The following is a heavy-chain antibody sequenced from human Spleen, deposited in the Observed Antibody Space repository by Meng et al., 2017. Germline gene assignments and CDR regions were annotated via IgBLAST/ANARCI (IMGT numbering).Heavy chain of an antibody. Sequence: SVKVSCKASGGTFSSYGINWVRQAPGQGLEWMGGINAVFGTTNYAQKFQGRVTITTDESTSTVYMELTRLTSEDTAVYFCARKAGNCISTTCYSLDYWGQGTLVTVSS. D-gene: IGHD2-2*01. V-gene: IGHV1-69*05. CDR2: INAVFGTT. J-gene: IGHJ4*02. CDR1: GGTFSSYG. CDR3: ARKAGNCISTTCYSLDY.